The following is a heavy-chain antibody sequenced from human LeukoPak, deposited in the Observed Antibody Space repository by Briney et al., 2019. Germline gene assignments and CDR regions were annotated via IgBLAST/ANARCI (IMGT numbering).Heavy chain of an antibody. CDR2: IGGIGAST. CDR3: AKAAYGDYVNWFDP. Sequence: GGSLRLSCAASGFTFSSHAMNWVRQAPGKGLEWVSSIGGIGASTYYADSVKGRFTISRDNSKNTLYLQMNSLRAEDTALYYCAKAAYGDYVNWFDPWGQGILVIVSS. CDR1: GFTFSSHA. V-gene: IGHV3-23*01. J-gene: IGHJ5*02. D-gene: IGHD4-17*01.